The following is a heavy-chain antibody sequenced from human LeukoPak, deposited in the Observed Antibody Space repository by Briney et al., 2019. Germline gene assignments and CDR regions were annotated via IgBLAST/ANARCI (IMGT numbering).Heavy chain of an antibody. CDR1: GGSISSYY. D-gene: IGHD1-26*01. CDR3: ARDLLHRLDP. CDR2: IYYSGST. J-gene: IGHJ5*02. V-gene: IGHV4-59*01. Sequence: PSETLSLTCTVSGGSISSYYWSWIRQPPGKGLEWIGYIYYSGSTNYNPSLKSRVTISVDTSKNQFSLKLSSVTAADAAVYYCARDLLHRLDPWGQGTLVTVSS.